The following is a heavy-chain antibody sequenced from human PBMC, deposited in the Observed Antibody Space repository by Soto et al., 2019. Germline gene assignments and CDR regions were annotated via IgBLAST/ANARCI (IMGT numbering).Heavy chain of an antibody. V-gene: IGHV3-23*01. CDR1: GFSFANYA. CDR2: ISGSGDRT. D-gene: IGHD3-3*01. Sequence: EVQLLESGGGLVQPGGSLRLSCAASGFSFANYAMGWVRQAPGKGLEWVAHISGSGDRTFYPDSVKGRFTISRDNSKNTLYRQMNSLGVDDTAVFHRAQEEWRGGAYHYWGQGTQVTVSS. CDR3: AQEEWRGGAYHY. J-gene: IGHJ4*02.